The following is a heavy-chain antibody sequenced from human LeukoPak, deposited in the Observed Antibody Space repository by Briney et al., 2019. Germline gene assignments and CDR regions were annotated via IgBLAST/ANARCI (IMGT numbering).Heavy chain of an antibody. CDR2: IKQDGSEK. CDR3: AREDCSGGSCYPWWFDP. V-gene: IGHV3-7*03. Sequence: PGGSLRLSCAASGFTFSSYWMSWVRQAPGKGLEWVANIKQDGSEKYYVDSVKGRFTISRDNAENSLYLQMNSLRAEDTAVYYCAREDCSGGSCYPWWFDPWGQGTLVTVSS. CDR1: GFTFSSYW. D-gene: IGHD2-15*01. J-gene: IGHJ5*02.